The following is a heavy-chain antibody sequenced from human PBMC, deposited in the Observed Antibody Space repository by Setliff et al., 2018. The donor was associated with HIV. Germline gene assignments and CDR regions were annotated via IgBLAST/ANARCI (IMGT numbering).Heavy chain of an antibody. CDR1: GGSISSRNFY. D-gene: IGHD6-19*01. CDR3: ARGVRDNSGWSSYYFDY. J-gene: IGHJ4*02. Sequence: SETLSLTCTVSGGSISSRNFYWGWIRQPPGKGLEWIGSIAYTGSGYYNSSLKSRVTISVDTSRNECSLRLTSVTAADTAVYYCARGVRDNSGWSSYYFDYWGQGTLVTVSS. CDR2: IAYTGSG. V-gene: IGHV4-39*07.